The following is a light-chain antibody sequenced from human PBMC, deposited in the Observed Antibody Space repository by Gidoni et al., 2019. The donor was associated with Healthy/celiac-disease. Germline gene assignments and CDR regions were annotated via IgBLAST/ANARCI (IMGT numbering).Light chain of an antibody. CDR2: AAS. V-gene: IGKV1-39*01. CDR1: QSISSY. CDR3: QQSYSTPCS. J-gene: IGKJ2*04. Sequence: IQLTQSPSSLSASVGDRVTITCRASQSISSYLHWYQQKPGKAPQLLIYAASSLQSGVPSRFSGSGSGTDFTIIISSLQPEDSATYYCQQSYSTPCSFGQGTKLEIK.